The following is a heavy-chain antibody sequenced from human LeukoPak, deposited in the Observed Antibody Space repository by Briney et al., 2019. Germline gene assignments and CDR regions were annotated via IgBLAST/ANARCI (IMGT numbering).Heavy chain of an antibody. Sequence: GGSLRLSCAASGFTFSRYAMHWVRQAPGKGLEWVALISYDGSNKYYADSVRGRFTISRDNSKNTLYLQMNTLRAEDTAVYYCARDQIWAGGYIDCWGQGTLVTVSS. CDR2: ISYDGSNK. D-gene: IGHD2-8*02. CDR1: GFTFSRYA. J-gene: IGHJ4*02. V-gene: IGHV3-30-3*01. CDR3: ARDQIWAGGYIDC.